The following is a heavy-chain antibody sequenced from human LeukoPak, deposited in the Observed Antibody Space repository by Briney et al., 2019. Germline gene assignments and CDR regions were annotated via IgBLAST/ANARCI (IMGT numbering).Heavy chain of an antibody. D-gene: IGHD5-24*01. V-gene: IGHV1-2*02. CDR2: INPNSGGT. Sequence: ASVKVSCKASGYTFTAYHMHWVRQAPGQGLEWMGWINPNSGGTNYAQKFQGRVTMTRDTSISAVYMELSRLRSDDTAVYYCARDGTGVYNLVQYWGQGTLVTVSS. CDR1: GYTFTAYH. CDR3: ARDGTGVYNLVQY. J-gene: IGHJ4*02.